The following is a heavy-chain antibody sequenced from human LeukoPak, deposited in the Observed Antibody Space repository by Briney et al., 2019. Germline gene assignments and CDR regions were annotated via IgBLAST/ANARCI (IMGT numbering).Heavy chain of an antibody. CDR2: INPSGGST. CDR3: AREWSVAAHAFDI. V-gene: IGHV1-46*01. Sequence: GASVKVSCKASGYTFTSYYMHWMRQAPGQGLEWMGIINPSGGSTSYAQKFQGRVTMTRDTSTSTVYMELSSLRSEDTAVYYCAREWSVAAHAFDIWGQGTMVTVPS. D-gene: IGHD2-15*01. J-gene: IGHJ3*02. CDR1: GYTFTSYY.